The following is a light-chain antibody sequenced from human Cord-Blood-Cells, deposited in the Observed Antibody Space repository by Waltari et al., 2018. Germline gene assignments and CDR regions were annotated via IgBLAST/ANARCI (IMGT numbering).Light chain of an antibody. Sequence: EIVLTQSPATLSLSPRERATLSSRSSQSVSSYLAWYQQKPCQAPRLLIYDASNRATGIPARFSGSGSVTDFTLTISSLEPEDFAVYYCQQRSNWPPFTFGPGTKVDIK. CDR3: QQRSNWPPFT. CDR2: DAS. J-gene: IGKJ3*01. V-gene: IGKV3-11*01. CDR1: QSVSSY.